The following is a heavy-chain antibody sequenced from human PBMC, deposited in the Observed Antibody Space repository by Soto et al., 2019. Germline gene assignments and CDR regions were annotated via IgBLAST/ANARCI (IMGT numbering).Heavy chain of an antibody. CDR3: ARDGYGSGSYYKPLGYYYGMDV. CDR1: GGSISSGGYY. J-gene: IGHJ6*02. D-gene: IGHD3-10*01. CDR2: IYYSGST. V-gene: IGHV4-31*03. Sequence: PSETLSLTCTVSGGSISSGGYYWSWIRQHPGKGLEWIGYIYYSGSTYYNPSLKSRVTISVDTSKNQFSLKLSSVTAADTAVYYCARDGYGSGSYYKPLGYYYGMDVWGQGTTVTVSS.